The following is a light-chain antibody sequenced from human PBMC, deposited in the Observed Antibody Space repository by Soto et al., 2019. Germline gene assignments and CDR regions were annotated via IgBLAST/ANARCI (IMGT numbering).Light chain of an antibody. CDR2: DVN. J-gene: IGLJ1*01. Sequence: SVLTQPRSVSGSPGQSVTISCAGVISDLGDYNCVSWYQHSPGRAPKLIICDVNQRPSGVPDRFSGSKSGNTASLTISGLQAEDEADYYCSSYTFTSTLYVFGTGTKVTVL. V-gene: IGLV2-11*01. CDR3: SSYTFTSTLYV. CDR1: ISDLGDYNC.